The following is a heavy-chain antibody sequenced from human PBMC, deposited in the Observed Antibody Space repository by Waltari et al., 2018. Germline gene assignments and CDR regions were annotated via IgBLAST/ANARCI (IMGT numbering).Heavy chain of an antibody. V-gene: IGHV3-7*03. Sequence: EVLLVESGGGLVQPGGSLRLSCAAPGFTFRNFWMTWVRQAPGKGLEWVANIKGDGSENHYLDSVRGRFTVSRDNARNSLYLQMNSLRADDTAVYYCASGGHVDYCGQGTLVTVSS. CDR2: IKGDGSEN. CDR3: ASGGHVDY. J-gene: IGHJ4*02. CDR1: GFTFRNFW. D-gene: IGHD3-16*01.